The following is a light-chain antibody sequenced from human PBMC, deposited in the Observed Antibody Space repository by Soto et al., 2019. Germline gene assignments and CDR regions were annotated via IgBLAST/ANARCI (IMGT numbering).Light chain of an antibody. CDR1: QNINNY. J-gene: IGKJ4*01. CDR3: QQSYSTPPLT. Sequence: DIQMTQSPSSLSASIGDRVTITCRASQNINNYLNWYQQKPGKAPKHLIYAASRFQTVVPSSFSGSRSATDSTLSISSLQPEDCATHYCQQSYSTPPLTIGGVTKVYIK. V-gene: IGKV1-39*01. CDR2: AAS.